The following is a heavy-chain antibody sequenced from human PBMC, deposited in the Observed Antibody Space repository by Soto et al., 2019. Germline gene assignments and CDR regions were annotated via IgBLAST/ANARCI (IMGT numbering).Heavy chain of an antibody. CDR3: ARGWYYYDSSGYYYYFDY. CDR1: GGSFRGYY. Sequence: SETLSLTCAVYGGSFRGYYWSWIRQPPGKGLEWIGEINHSGSTNYNPSLKSRVTISVDTSKNQFSLKLSSVTAADTAVYYCARGWYYYDSSGYYYYFDYWGQGTLVTVSS. CDR2: INHSGST. J-gene: IGHJ4*02. D-gene: IGHD3-22*01. V-gene: IGHV4-34*01.